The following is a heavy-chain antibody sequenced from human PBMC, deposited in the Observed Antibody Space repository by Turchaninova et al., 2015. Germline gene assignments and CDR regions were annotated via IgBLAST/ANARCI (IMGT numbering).Heavy chain of an antibody. CDR3: FWGGPKSSYWFYGLDV. V-gene: IGHV1-3*01. CDR2: IRGGNEED. Sequence: QVHLEQSGAEVKTPGASVKVSCKISGDTFSRYTIHWVRQAPGQWLEWLGFIRGGNEEDKFSPRLLKQLPYTTDTLAHLVFVEVNGLNADETAVYYCFWGGPKSSYWFYGLDVWGQGTSVGVSS. CDR1: GDTFSRYT. D-gene: IGHD1-26*01. J-gene: IGHJ6*02.